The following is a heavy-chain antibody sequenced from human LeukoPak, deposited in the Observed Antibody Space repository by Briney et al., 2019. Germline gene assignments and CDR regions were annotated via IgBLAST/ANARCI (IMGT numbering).Heavy chain of an antibody. J-gene: IGHJ4*02. CDR1: GFTLSTSA. CDR2: IYSDSSDT. D-gene: IGHD6-19*01. Sequence: QSGGSLRLSCAASGFTLSTSAMAWVRQAPGGRPDWVSDIYSDSSDTYYADSVKGRFSISRDDSKNTLYLQMYSLRAEDTAAYYCVKRLNHNYFEYWGRGTLVTVSS. V-gene: IGHV3-23*03. CDR3: VKRLNHNYFEY.